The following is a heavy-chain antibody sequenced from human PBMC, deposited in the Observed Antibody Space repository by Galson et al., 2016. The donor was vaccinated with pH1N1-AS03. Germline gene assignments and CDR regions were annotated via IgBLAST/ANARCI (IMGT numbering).Heavy chain of an antibody. V-gene: IGHV5-51*03. CDR2: IYPGDSDT. Sequence: QSGAEVKKPGESLKISCKTSGYSFTNYWIGWMRQMPGQGLEWIGMIYPGDSDTRYSPSFQGQVTISADKSISTDYLQWSSLKASEIAMYYCVSHQLRGSVVLPVKSAFDIWGQGTFVTVSS. CDR3: VSHQLRGSVVLPVKSAFDI. D-gene: IGHD1-1*01. J-gene: IGHJ3*02. CDR1: GYSFTNYW.